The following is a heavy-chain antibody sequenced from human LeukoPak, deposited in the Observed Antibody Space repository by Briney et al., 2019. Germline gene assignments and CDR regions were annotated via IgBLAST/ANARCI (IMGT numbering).Heavy chain of an antibody. D-gene: IGHD6-19*01. CDR3: ARVGDRHSSGWYVCVAVDFYYMDI. CDR2: INPNGSGT. Sequence: RASLKLSCTASGYTFSSYYMHWVRQAPGQGLEWMGYINPNGSGTNYAQYVKGRVTITRDTSNSTAYLQLSSLRSEDTAVYYCARVGDRHSSGWYVCVAVDFYYMDIWGKGTTVTISS. CDR1: GYTFSSYY. J-gene: IGHJ6*03. V-gene: IGHV1-2*02.